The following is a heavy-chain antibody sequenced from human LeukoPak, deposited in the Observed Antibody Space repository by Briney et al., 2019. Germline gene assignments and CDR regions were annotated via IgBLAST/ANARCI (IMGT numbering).Heavy chain of an antibody. Sequence: PGGSLRLSCAASGFTFSSYWMSWVRQAPGKGLEGVANIKQDGSEKYYVDSVKGRFTISRDNAKNSLYLQMNSLRAEDTAVYYCARVRSAYGSGIFDYWGQGTLVTVSS. V-gene: IGHV3-7*01. CDR3: ARVRSAYGSGIFDY. J-gene: IGHJ4*02. D-gene: IGHD3-10*01. CDR1: GFTFSSYW. CDR2: IKQDGSEK.